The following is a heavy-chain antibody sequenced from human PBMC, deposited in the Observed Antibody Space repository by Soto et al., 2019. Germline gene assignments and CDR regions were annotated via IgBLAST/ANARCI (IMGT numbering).Heavy chain of an antibody. CDR1: GGSISSGGYY. CDR2: IYYSGST. V-gene: IGHV4-31*03. Sequence: SETLSLTCTVSGGSISSGGYYWSWIRQHPGKGLEWIGYIYYSGSTYYNPSLKSRVTISVDTSKNQFSLKLSSVTAADTAVYYCARDRGYSYGYYYYYYYGMDVWGQGTTVTV. J-gene: IGHJ6*02. D-gene: IGHD5-18*01. CDR3: ARDRGYSYGYYYYYYYGMDV.